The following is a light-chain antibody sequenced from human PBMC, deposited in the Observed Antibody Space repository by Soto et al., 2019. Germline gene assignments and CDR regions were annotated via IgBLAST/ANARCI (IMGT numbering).Light chain of an antibody. CDR2: GAS. V-gene: IGKV3-20*01. Sequence: IVLTQSPGTLSLSPGERATLSCCASQSVSFSDLAWYQQKPGQAPRLLIYGASSRAAGIPNRFSGSGSGTDFTLTISRLETEDFAGYYCQQYGSSPGTFGQGTKLEIK. CDR1: QSVSFSD. CDR3: QQYGSSPGT. J-gene: IGKJ2*01.